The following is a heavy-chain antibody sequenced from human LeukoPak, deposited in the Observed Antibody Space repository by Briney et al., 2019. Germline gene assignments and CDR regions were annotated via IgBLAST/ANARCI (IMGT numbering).Heavy chain of an antibody. Sequence: SVKVSCKASRGTFSSYAISWVRQAPGQGLEWMGGIIPIFGTANYAQKFQGRVTITTDESTSTAYMELSSLRSEDTAVYYCARVYGDHQDLKYYFDYWGQGTLVTVSS. J-gene: IGHJ4*02. CDR2: IIPIFGTA. V-gene: IGHV1-69*05. D-gene: IGHD4-17*01. CDR3: ARVYGDHQDLKYYFDY. CDR1: RGTFSSYA.